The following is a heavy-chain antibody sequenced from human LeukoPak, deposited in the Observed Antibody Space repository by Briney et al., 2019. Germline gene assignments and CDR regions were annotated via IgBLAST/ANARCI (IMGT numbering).Heavy chain of an antibody. D-gene: IGHD3-10*01. CDR3: AKYKDGSGSYYNDY. V-gene: IGHV3-23*01. Sequence: GGSLRLSCTASGFTFSTYAMSWVRQAPGKGLEWVSAISGSGGSTYYADSVKGRFTISRDNSKNTLYLQMNSLRAEDTAVYYCAKYKDGSGSYYNDYWGQGTLVTVSS. CDR2: ISGSGGST. J-gene: IGHJ4*02. CDR1: GFTFSTYA.